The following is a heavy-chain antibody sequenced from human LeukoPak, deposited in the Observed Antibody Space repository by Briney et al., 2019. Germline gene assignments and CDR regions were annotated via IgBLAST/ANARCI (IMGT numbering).Heavy chain of an antibody. D-gene: IGHD3-22*01. J-gene: IGHJ4*02. CDR1: GGSFSGYY. V-gene: IGHV4-34*01. Sequence: SETLSLTCAVYGGSFSGYYWSWIRQPPGKGLEWIGEINHSGSTNYNPSLKSRVTISVDTSKNQFSLKLSSVTAADTAVYYCARVHYYDSSGSLDYWGQGTLVTVSS. CDR2: INHSGST. CDR3: ARVHYYDSSGSLDY.